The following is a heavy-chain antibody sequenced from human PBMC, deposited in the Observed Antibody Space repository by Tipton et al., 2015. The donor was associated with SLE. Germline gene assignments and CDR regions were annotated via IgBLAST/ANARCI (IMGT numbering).Heavy chain of an antibody. CDR3: ARASITIFGVTRPYYFDY. V-gene: IGHV4-38-2*02. D-gene: IGHD3-3*01. J-gene: IGHJ4*02. CDR2: VYHSGST. Sequence: WGWIRQPPGKGLEWIGSVYHSGSTYYNPSLKSRVTMSVDTSKNQFSLRLISVTAADTAVYYCARASITIFGVTRPYYFDYWGQGTLVTVSS.